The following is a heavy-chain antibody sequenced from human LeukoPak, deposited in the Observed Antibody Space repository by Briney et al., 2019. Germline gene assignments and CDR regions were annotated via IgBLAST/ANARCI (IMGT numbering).Heavy chain of an antibody. CDR2: INPNSGGT. J-gene: IGHJ4*02. CDR1: GYTFTSYY. V-gene: IGHV1-2*02. D-gene: IGHD1-26*01. Sequence: ASVKVSCKASGYTFTSYYMHWVRQAPGQGLEWMGSINPNSGGTNFAQKFQGRVTMTRDTSSNTAYMEVNSLQSDDTAVYFCAREDVGADYFDYWGQGTLVTVSS. CDR3: AREDVGADYFDY.